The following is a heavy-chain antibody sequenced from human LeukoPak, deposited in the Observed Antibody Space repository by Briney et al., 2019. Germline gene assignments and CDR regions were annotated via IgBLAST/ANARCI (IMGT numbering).Heavy chain of an antibody. CDR3: ARGDGELELLGFFF. D-gene: IGHD1-7*01. Sequence: PSETLSLTCTVSGGSISSYYWSWIRQPPGKGLEWIGYIYYSGSTNYNPSLKSRVTISVDTSKNQFSLKLSSVTAADTAVYYCARGDGELELLGFFFWGQGTLVTVSS. J-gene: IGHJ4*02. CDR2: IYYSGST. CDR1: GGSISSYY. V-gene: IGHV4-59*01.